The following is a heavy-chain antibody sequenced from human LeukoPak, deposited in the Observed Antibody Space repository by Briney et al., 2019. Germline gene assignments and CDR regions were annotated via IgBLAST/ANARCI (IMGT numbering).Heavy chain of an antibody. CDR2: ISSSSSYI. V-gene: IGHV3-21*01. J-gene: IGHJ5*02. CDR1: GFTFSSYS. D-gene: IGHD2-15*01. Sequence: GGSLRLSCAASGFTFSSYSMNWVRQAPGKGLEWVSSISSSSSYIYYADSVKGRFTISRDNAKNSLYLQMNSLRAEDTAVYYCASHRGWSQLRYNWFDPWGQGTLVTVSS. CDR3: ASHRGWSQLRYNWFDP.